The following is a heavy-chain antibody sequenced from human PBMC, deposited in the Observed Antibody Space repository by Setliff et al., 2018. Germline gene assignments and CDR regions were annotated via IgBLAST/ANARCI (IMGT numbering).Heavy chain of an antibody. Sequence: GASVKVSCKASGYTFTSHYMHWVRQAPGLGLEWMGTINPSSGRTSYAQKFQGRVTMTRDKSTSTAYMELSSLRSEDTAVYYCARATRNNFDYWGQGTLVTVSS. J-gene: IGHJ4*02. CDR3: ARATRNNFDY. V-gene: IGHV1-46*01. CDR1: GYTFTSHY. CDR2: INPSSGRT.